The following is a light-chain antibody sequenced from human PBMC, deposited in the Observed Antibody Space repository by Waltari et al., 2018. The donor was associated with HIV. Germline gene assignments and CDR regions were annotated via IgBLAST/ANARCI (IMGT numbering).Light chain of an antibody. CDR2: DDS. CDR1: NIGTKS. V-gene: IGLV3-21*02. J-gene: IGLJ2*01. CDR3: QVWDSSTYNPEVV. Sequence: SYVVSQPPSVSVAPGQTARITCGGNNIGTKSVHWYQQKPGQAPVLVVYDDSDRRSGIPERFSGSNSGNTATLTISRVEAGDEADYYCQVWDSSTYNPEVVFGGGTKMTVL.